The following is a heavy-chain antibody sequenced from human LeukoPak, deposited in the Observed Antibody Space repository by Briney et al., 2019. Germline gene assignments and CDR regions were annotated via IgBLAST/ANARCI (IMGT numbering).Heavy chain of an antibody. D-gene: IGHD1-26*01. CDR2: INPNSGDT. J-gene: IGHJ4*02. Sequence: ASVKVSCKASGYTFTGYYMHWVRQAPGQGLEWMGWINPNSGDTNYAQKFQGGVTMTRDTSTSTVYMELSSLRSEDTAVYYCARDQGSYLFDYWGQGTLVTVSS. V-gene: IGHV1-2*02. CDR1: GYTFTGYY. CDR3: ARDQGSYLFDY.